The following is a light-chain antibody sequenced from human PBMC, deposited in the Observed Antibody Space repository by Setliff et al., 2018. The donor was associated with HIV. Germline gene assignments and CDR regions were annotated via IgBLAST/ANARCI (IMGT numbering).Light chain of an antibody. CDR2: EVT. CDR3: SSFGSSNTHV. V-gene: IGLV2-14*01. CDR1: SNDVGGYNY. Sequence: QSALAQPASVSGSPGQSITISCTGTSNDVGGYNYVCWHQQHPGKAPKLMIYEVTNRPSGVSYRFSGSKSGNTASLTISGLQAEDEADYYCSSFGSSNTHVFGTGTKGTV. J-gene: IGLJ1*01.